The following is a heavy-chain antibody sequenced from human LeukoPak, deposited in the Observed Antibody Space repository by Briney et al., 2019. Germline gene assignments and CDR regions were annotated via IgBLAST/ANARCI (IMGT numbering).Heavy chain of an antibody. V-gene: IGHV3-23*01. CDR2: ISGSGGST. Sequence: GGSLRLSCAASGFTFSSYAMSWVRQAPGRGLGWVSAISGSGGSTYYADSVKGRFTISRDNAKNSVYLQMDSLRAEDTAVYYCARGPTNGQAFDYWGQGTLVSVSS. J-gene: IGHJ4*02. D-gene: IGHD2-8*01. CDR1: GFTFSSYA. CDR3: ARGPTNGQAFDY.